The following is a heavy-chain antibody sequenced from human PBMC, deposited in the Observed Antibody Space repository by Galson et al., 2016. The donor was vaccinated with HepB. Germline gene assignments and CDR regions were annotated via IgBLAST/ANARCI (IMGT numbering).Heavy chain of an antibody. Sequence: SVKVSCKASGYTFTSYGISWVRQAPGQGLEWMGWISAYNGNTNYAQKLQGRVTLTTDTSTSTAYMELRSLGSDDTAVYYCAGDYLRQTTYKGGMDVWGKGTTVTGSS. D-gene: IGHD2/OR15-2a*01. CDR3: AGDYLRQTTYKGGMDV. V-gene: IGHV1-18*01. CDR2: ISAYNGNT. J-gene: IGHJ6*04. CDR1: GYTFTSYG.